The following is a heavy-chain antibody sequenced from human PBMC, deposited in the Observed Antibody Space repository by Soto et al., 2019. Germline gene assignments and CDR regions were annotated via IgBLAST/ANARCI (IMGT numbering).Heavy chain of an antibody. CDR3: AREAIVAGATTGMDV. CDR2: INPGYPAGRST. J-gene: IGHJ6*02. D-gene: IGHD1-26*01. V-gene: IGHV1-46*01. CDR1: GYTLTTFF. Sequence: ASVKVSCTTSGYTLTTFFMHWVRQDTGQGLEWMGVINPGYPAGRSTTYAQKFQGRVTMTTDTSTSTVHMELSRLRSDDTAVYYCAREAIVAGATTGMDVWGQGTTVTVSS.